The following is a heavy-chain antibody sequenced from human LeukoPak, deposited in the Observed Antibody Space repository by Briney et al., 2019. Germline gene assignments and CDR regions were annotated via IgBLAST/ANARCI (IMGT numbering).Heavy chain of an antibody. CDR2: ISSSSSYI. Sequence: GGSLRLSCAASGFTFSSYSMNWVRQAPGKGLEWVSSISSSSSYIYYADSVKGRFTISRDNAKNSLYLQMNSLRAEDTAVYYCARDRGVVPAAEYGMDVWGQGTTVTVSS. V-gene: IGHV3-21*01. CDR3: ARDRGVVPAAEYGMDV. J-gene: IGHJ6*02. D-gene: IGHD2-2*01. CDR1: GFTFSSYS.